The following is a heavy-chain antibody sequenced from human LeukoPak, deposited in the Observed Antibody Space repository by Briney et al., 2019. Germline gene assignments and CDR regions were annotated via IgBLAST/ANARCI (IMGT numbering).Heavy chain of an antibody. Sequence: GGSLRLSCAASGFTFSSYSMNWVRQAPGKGLEWVSSISSSSSYIYYADSVKGRFTISRDNSRNTVYLQMTSLRAEDTAVYYCASRGHVGSGTYSPYDYWGQGTLVTVSS. CDR1: GFTFSSYS. CDR2: ISSSSSYI. CDR3: ASRGHVGSGTYSPYDY. D-gene: IGHD3-10*01. J-gene: IGHJ4*02. V-gene: IGHV3-21*04.